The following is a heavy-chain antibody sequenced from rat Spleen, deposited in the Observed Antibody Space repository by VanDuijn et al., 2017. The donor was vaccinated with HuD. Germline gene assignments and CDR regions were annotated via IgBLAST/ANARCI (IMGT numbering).Heavy chain of an antibody. J-gene: IGHJ1*01. CDR2: IGTGGGNT. D-gene: IGHD1-12*01. Sequence: EVHLVESGGGLVQPGRSLKLSCAPSGFTFSIYGMAWVRQAPTKGLEWVASIGTGGGNTYYRDSVKGRFTISRDNAKSTLYLQMASLRSEDTATYYCTSMIYYYVSGGWYFDFWGPGTMVTVSS. CDR1: GFTFSIYG. CDR3: TSMIYYYVSGGWYFDF. V-gene: IGHV5S13*01.